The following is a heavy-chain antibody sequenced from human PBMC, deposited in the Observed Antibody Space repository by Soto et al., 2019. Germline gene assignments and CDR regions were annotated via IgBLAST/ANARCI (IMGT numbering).Heavy chain of an antibody. CDR3: ARSIVVVTALDY. CDR1: GYTFTSYA. D-gene: IGHD2-21*02. Sequence: ASVKVSCKASGYTFTSYAMHWVRQAPGQRLEWMGWINAGNGNTKYSQKFQGRVTITRDTSASTAYVELSSLRSEDTAVYYCARSIVVVTALDYWGQGALVTVSS. CDR2: INAGNGNT. J-gene: IGHJ4*02. V-gene: IGHV1-3*01.